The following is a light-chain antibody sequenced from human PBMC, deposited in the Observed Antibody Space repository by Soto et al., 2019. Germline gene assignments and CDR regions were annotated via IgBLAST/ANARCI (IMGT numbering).Light chain of an antibody. CDR3: LQDYRFPPWT. CDR2: AAS. CDR1: QSIANY. Sequence: IQMTQSPSSLSASVGDRVTITCRASQSIANYLNWYQQKPGKAPKLLIYAASTLESGVPSRFSGSGSGTDFTLTISSLQPEDFATYYCLQDYRFPPWTFGQGTRWIS. V-gene: IGKV1-39*01. J-gene: IGKJ1*01.